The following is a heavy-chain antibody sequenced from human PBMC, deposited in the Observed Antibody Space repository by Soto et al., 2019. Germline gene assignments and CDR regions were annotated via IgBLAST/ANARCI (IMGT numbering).Heavy chain of an antibody. CDR3: ARSYSSGWEFDS. D-gene: IGHD6-19*01. CDR2: IISTGRTI. J-gene: IGHJ4*02. V-gene: IGHV3-11*01. Sequence: PGGSLRLSCGASGFTFSNYYMSWIRQAPGKGLEWVSYIISTGRTIYYADSVKGRFTVSRDNAQNSLSLKLNSLRVEDTAVYYCARSYSSGWEFDSWGQGTQVTVSP. CDR1: GFTFSNYY.